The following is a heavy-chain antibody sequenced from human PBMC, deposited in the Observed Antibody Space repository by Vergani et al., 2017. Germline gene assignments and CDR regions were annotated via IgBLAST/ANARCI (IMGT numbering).Heavy chain of an antibody. CDR3: ARGGGPLYCSSTSCFNWYFDL. V-gene: IGHV3-33*01. Sequence: QVQLVESGGGVVQPGRSLRLSCAASGFTFSSYGMHWVRQAPGKGLEWVAVIWYDGSNKYYADSVKGRFTISRDNSKNTLCLQMNSLRAEDTAVYYCARGGGPLYCSSTSCFNWYFDLWGRGTLVTVSS. CDR1: GFTFSSYG. J-gene: IGHJ2*01. D-gene: IGHD2-2*01. CDR2: IWYDGSNK.